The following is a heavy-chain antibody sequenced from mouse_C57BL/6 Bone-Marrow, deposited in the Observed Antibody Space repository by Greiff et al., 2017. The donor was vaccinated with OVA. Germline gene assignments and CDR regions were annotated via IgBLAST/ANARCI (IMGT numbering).Heavy chain of an antibody. CDR2: INPNNGGT. V-gene: IGHV1-26*01. Sequence: EVQLQQSGPELVKPGASVKISCKASGYTFTDYYMNWVKQSHGKSLEWIGDINPNNGGTSYNQKFKGKATLTVDKSSSTAYMELRSLTSEDSAVYYCARGFLYWYFDVWGTGTTVTVSS. J-gene: IGHJ1*03. CDR1: GYTFTDYY. CDR3: ARGFLYWYFDV.